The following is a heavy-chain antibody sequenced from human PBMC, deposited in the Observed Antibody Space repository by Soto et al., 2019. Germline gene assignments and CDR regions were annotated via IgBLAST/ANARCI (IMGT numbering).Heavy chain of an antibody. CDR2: ISSSSSYI. CDR1: GFTFSSYS. J-gene: IGHJ4*02. D-gene: IGHD1-7*01. Sequence: AGGSLRLSCAASGFTFSSYSMNWVRQAPGKGLEWVSSISSSSSYIYYADSVKGRFTISRDNAKNSLYLQMNSLRAEDTAVYCCARSDNWNYDYWGQGTLVTVSS. CDR3: ARSDNWNYDY. V-gene: IGHV3-21*01.